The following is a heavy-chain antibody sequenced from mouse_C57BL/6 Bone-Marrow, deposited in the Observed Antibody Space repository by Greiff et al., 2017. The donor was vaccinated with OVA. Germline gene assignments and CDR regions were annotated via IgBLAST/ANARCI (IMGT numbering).Heavy chain of an antibody. J-gene: IGHJ3*01. CDR1: GYTFTDYN. Sequence: EVKLVESGPELVKPGASVKIPCKASGYTFTDYNMDWVKQSHGKSLEWIGDINPNNGGTIYNQKFKGKATLTVDKSSSTAYMELRSLTSEDTAVYYCARPYYSNSWFAYWGQGTLVTVSA. D-gene: IGHD2-5*01. CDR2: INPNNGGT. V-gene: IGHV1-18*01. CDR3: ARPYYSNSWFAY.